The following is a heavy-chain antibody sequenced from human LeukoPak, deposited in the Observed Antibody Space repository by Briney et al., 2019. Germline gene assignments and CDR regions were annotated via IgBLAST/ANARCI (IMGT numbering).Heavy chain of an antibody. CDR2: ISSSGSTI. CDR3: AKDAFDI. V-gene: IGHV3-48*04. Sequence: PGGTLRLSCAASGFTFRNAWMNWVRQAPGKGLEWVSYISSSGSTIYYADSVKGRFTISRDNAKNSLYLQMNSLRAEDTALYYCAKDAFDIWGQGTMVTVSS. J-gene: IGHJ3*02. CDR1: GFTFRNAW.